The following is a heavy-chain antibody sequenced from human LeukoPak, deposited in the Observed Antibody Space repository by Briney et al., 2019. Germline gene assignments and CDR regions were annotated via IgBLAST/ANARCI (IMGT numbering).Heavy chain of an antibody. V-gene: IGHV3-7*04. Sequence: GGPLSLSCAASGFTFSNYWMTWVRQAPGKGLEWVANIKQDGSERDYVDSVKGRFTISRDDAKNSLYLQMNSLRAEDTAVYYCARGITMANWGQGTLVTVSS. J-gene: IGHJ4*02. D-gene: IGHD3-10*01. CDR3: ARGITMAN. CDR2: IKQDGSER. CDR1: GFTFSNYW.